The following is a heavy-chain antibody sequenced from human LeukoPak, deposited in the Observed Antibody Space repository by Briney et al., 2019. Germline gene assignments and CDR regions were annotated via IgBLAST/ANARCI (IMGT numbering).Heavy chain of an antibody. V-gene: IGHV4-59*08. D-gene: IGHD6-19*01. CDR3: ARHGGSGWSDFDY. J-gene: IGHJ4*02. Sequence: TSETLSLTCTVSGGSISSYYWSWIREPPGKGLEWIGYIYYSGSTNYNPSLKSRVTISADTSKNQFSLKLSSATAADTAVYYCARHGGSGWSDFDYWGQGTLVSVSS. CDR2: IYYSGST. CDR1: GGSISSYY.